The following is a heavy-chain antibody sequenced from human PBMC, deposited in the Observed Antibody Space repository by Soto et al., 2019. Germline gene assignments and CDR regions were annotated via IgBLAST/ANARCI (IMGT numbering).Heavy chain of an antibody. J-gene: IGHJ4*02. CDR1: GFTFGSYS. CDR3: ASITWGYSGYDNFDY. D-gene: IGHD5-12*01. CDR2: ISSSSSTI. Sequence: PGGSLRLSCAASGFTFGSYSMNWVRQAPGKGLEWVSYISSSSSTIYYADSVKGRFTISRDNAKNSLYLQMNSLRAEDTAVYYCASITWGYSGYDNFDYWGQGTLVTVSS. V-gene: IGHV3-48*01.